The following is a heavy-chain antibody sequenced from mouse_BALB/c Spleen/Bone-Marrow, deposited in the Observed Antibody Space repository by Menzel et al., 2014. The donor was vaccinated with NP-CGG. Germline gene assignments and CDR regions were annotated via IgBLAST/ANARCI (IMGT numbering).Heavy chain of an antibody. Sequence: AQRVESAGELARPGASVKMSCKASGYTFTSNTIQWVKQRPGQGLEWIGYINPTRGYTDYNQKFKDKTTLTAAKSSSTAYMQLSSLTSEDSAVYYCAREATYCAYFDYWGQGTILTVSS. CDR3: AREATYCAYFDY. J-gene: IGHJ2*01. CDR2: INPTRGYT. CDR1: GYTFTSNT. V-gene: IGHV1-4*02. D-gene: IGHD2-10*01.